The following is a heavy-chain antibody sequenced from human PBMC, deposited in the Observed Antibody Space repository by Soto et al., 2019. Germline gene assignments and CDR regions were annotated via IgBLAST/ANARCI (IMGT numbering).Heavy chain of an antibody. CDR3: ASTPQLPYYDFWSGYYFDY. CDR2: INAGNGNT. Sequence: ASVKVSCKASGYTFTSYAMHWVRQAPGQRLEWMGWINAGNGNTKYSQKFQGRVTITRDTSASTAYIELSSLRSEDTAVYYCASTPQLPYYDFWSGYYFDYWGQGTLVTVSS. CDR1: GYTFTSYA. J-gene: IGHJ4*02. D-gene: IGHD3-3*01. V-gene: IGHV1-3*01.